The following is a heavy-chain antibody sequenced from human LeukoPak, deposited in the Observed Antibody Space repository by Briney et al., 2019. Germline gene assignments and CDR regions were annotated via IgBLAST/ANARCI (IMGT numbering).Heavy chain of an antibody. Sequence: SGGSLRLSCAASGFTFSTYAMTWVRQAPGKGLEWIASINGRGGSTDYADSVEGRFTISRDNSKDTLYLQMNNLRAEDTAIYYCAKVMVVASITARGWFDAWGQGTLVTVSS. V-gene: IGHV3-23*01. CDR2: INGRGGST. J-gene: IGHJ5*02. D-gene: IGHD2-8*01. CDR1: GFTFSTYA. CDR3: AKVMVVASITARGWFDA.